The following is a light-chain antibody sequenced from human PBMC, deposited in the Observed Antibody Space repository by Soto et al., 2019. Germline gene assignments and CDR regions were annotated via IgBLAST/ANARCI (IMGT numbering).Light chain of an antibody. Sequence: DIQMTQSPSSLSASVGDRVTITCRATQGINNYVAWYQQKPGTVPKFLIYAASTLQSGVPSRFSGSRSGADFTLTISSLQPEDVATYYCQQDHSAPLPVGGGTKVEIK. V-gene: IGKV1-27*01. CDR3: QQDHSAPLP. J-gene: IGKJ4*01. CDR2: AAS. CDR1: QGINNY.